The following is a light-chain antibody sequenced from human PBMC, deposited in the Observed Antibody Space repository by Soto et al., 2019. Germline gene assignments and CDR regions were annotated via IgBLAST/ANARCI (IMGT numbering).Light chain of an antibody. J-gene: IGKJ5*01. CDR3: QQNYDTPIT. Sequence: DFEMTQSPSSLSASVGDRVTMTCRASQSIGTFLSWYQQKSGRAPKILIYAASSLQIGVPSRFSGSGSGTKFTLPISSLQPEDFATYFCQQNYDTPITFGQGTRLEIK. V-gene: IGKV1-39*01. CDR2: AAS. CDR1: QSIGTF.